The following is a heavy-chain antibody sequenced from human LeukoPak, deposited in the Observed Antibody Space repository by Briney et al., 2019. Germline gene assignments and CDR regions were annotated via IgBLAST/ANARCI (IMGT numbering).Heavy chain of an antibody. CDR1: GFTCRSYW. V-gene: IGHV3-7*05. CDR2: IKQDGSEK. J-gene: IGHJ2*01. D-gene: IGHD3-10*01. CDR3: ARDRGALWYFDL. Sequence: GGSLRLSCAASGFTCRSYWMSWVRQAPGKGLEWVANIKQDGSEKYYVDSVKGRFTISRDNAKNSLSLQMNSLRAEDTAVYYCARDRGALWYFDLWGRGTLVTVSS.